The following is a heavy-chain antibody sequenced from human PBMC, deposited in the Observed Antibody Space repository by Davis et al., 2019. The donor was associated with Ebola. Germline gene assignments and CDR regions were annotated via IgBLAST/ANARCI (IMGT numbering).Heavy chain of an antibody. Sequence: AASVKVSCKASGYTFTSYDINWVRQATGQGLEWMGWMNPNSGNTGYAQKFQGRVTITRDTSVSTAYMELSSLRSEDTAVYYCARDHYSGSGSWTDWGQGTLVTVSS. D-gene: IGHD3-10*01. CDR2: MNPNSGNT. CDR1: GYTFTSYD. J-gene: IGHJ4*02. V-gene: IGHV1-8*01. CDR3: ARDHYSGSGSWTD.